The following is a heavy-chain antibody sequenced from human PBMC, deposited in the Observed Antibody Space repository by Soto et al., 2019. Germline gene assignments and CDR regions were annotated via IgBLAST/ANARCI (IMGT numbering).Heavy chain of an antibody. V-gene: IGHV1-8*01. CDR3: ARGPLYYYGSGSYSNWFDP. Sequence: GASVKVSCKASGYTFTSYDINWVRQATGQGLEWMGWMNPNSGNTGYAQKFQGRVTMTRNTSISTAYMELSSLRSEDTAVYYCARGPLYYYGSGSYSNWFDPWGQGTLVTVSS. D-gene: IGHD3-10*01. CDR2: MNPNSGNT. J-gene: IGHJ5*02. CDR1: GYTFTSYD.